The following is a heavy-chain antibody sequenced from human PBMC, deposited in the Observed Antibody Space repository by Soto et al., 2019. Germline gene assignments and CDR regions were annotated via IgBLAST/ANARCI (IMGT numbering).Heavy chain of an antibody. CDR1: GYTFTSYD. D-gene: IGHD3-9*01. J-gene: IGHJ4*02. CDR3: ASGSILTGYYSGRALGY. V-gene: IGHV1-8*01. CDR2: MNPNSGNT. Sequence: ASVKVSCKASGYTFTSYDINWVRQATGQGLEWMGWMNPNSGNTGYAQKFQGRVTMTRNTSISTAYMELSSLRSEDTAVYYCASGSILTGYYSGRALGYWGQGTRVTVSS.